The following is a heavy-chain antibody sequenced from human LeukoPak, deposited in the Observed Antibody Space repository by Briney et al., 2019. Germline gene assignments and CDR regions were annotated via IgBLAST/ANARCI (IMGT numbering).Heavy chain of an antibody. J-gene: IGHJ4*02. Sequence: AGGSLRLSCTGSGFIFGDYVISWFRQAPGKGLEWVGFIRSKGFGGTTDYAASVKDRFTISRDDSKSIAYLQMNSLKTEDSAVYYCTRRMTFDYWGQGTLVTVSS. V-gene: IGHV3-49*03. CDR1: GFIFGDYV. CDR2: IRSKGFGGTT. CDR3: TRRMTFDY. D-gene: IGHD2/OR15-2a*01.